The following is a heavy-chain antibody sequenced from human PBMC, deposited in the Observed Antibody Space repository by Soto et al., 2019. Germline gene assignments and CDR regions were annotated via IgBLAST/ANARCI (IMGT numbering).Heavy chain of an antibody. CDR1: GFSFTNYG. J-gene: IGHJ6*02. CDR2: ISYHGSNK. V-gene: IGHV3-30*18. D-gene: IGHD2-15*01. Sequence: QVQLVESGGGVVQPGRSLRLSCAVSGFSFTNYGMHWVRQAPGKGLEWVAVISYHGSNKYYADSVNGRFTISRDSSINTVDLQMTRLIAEDTAVYYCAKDQGDCSGGGCYPQQKYCFAMDVWGQGTTVTVSS. CDR3: AKDQGDCSGGGCYPQQKYCFAMDV.